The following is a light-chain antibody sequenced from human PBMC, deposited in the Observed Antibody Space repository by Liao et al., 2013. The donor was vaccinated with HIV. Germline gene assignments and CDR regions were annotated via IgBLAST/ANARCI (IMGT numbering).Light chain of an antibody. CDR2: KDS. CDR3: QSADSSGAYPYV. CDR1: ALPKKY. Sequence: SYELTQPPSVSVSLGQMARITCSGEALPKKYAYWYQQKPGQFPVLVIYKDSERPSGIPERFSGSSSGTIVTLTISGVQAEDEADYYCQSADSSGAYPYVFGTGTKVTVL. J-gene: IGLJ1*01. V-gene: IGLV3-16*01.